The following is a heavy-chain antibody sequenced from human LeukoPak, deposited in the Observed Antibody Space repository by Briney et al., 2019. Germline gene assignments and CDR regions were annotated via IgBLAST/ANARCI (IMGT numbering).Heavy chain of an antibody. CDR1: GYTFTSYG. CDR3: ARRRARGYSGYDYDSYFDY. CDR2: ISAYNGNT. Sequence: ASVKVSCKASGYTFTSYGISWVRQAPGQGLEWMGWISAYNGNTNYAQKLQGRVTMTTDTSTSTAYMELRRLRSDDTAVYYCARRRARGYSGYDYDSYFDYWGQGTLVTVSS. J-gene: IGHJ4*02. D-gene: IGHD5-12*01. V-gene: IGHV1-18*01.